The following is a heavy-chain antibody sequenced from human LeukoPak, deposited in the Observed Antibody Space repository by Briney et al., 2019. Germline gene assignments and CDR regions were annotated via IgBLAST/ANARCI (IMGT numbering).Heavy chain of an antibody. Sequence: PSETLSLTCAVSGYSISSGYYWGWIRQPPGKGLEWIGNIYHSGSTYYNPSLKSRVTMSVETSKSQFSLKLSFVTAADTAVYYCAREKASSYGHPYYFDYWGQGTLVTVSS. D-gene: IGHD5-18*01. CDR1: GYSISSGYY. CDR3: AREKASSYGHPYYFDY. CDR2: IYHSGST. V-gene: IGHV4-38-2*02. J-gene: IGHJ4*02.